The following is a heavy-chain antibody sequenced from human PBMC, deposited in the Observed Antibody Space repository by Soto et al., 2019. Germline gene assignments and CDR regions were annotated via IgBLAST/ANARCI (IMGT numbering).Heavy chain of an antibody. CDR3: ARGRAYYYDSSGWAGMDV. Sequence: EVQLVESGGGLVQPGGSLRLSCAASGFTFSSYDMHWVRQATGKGLEWVSAIGTAGDPYYPGSVKGRFTISRENAKNSLYLQMYSLRAGDTAVYYCARGRAYYYDSSGWAGMDVWGQGTTVTVSS. CDR1: GFTFSSYD. CDR2: IGTAGDP. J-gene: IGHJ6*02. D-gene: IGHD3-22*01. V-gene: IGHV3-13*05.